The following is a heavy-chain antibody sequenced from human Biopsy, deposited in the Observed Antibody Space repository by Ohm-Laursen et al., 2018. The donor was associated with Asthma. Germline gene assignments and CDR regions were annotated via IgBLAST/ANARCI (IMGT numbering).Heavy chain of an antibody. CDR1: GFSFSDYY. CDR3: ARVFESSEWGPFYHFGLDV. V-gene: IGHV3-11*01. Sequence: GTLSLTCAASGFSFSDYYMTWMRQAPGKGLEWAPSISSSGSTTYPAESVKGRFTISRDNAQKSLFLQMGSLRAEDTAIYYCARVFESSEWGPFYHFGLDVWGQGTTVAVSS. CDR2: ISSSGSTT. J-gene: IGHJ6*02. D-gene: IGHD6-25*01.